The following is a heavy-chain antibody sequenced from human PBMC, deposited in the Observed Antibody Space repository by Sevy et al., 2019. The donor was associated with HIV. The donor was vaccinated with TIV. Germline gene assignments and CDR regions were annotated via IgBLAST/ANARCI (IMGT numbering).Heavy chain of an antibody. J-gene: IGHJ5*02. Sequence: GGSLRLSCAASGFTFSSYSMNWVRQAPGKVLEWVSSMSSSSSYIYCADSVKGRFTISRDNAKNSLYLQMSSLRAEDTAVYYCARASVQYFQRKPPNWFDPWGQGTLVTVSS. V-gene: IGHV3-21*01. CDR1: GFTFSSYS. D-gene: IGHD1-1*01. CDR3: ARASVQYFQRKPPNWFDP. CDR2: MSSSSSYI.